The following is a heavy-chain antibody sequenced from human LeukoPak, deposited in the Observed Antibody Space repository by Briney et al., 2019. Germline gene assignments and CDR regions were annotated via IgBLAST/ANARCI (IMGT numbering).Heavy chain of an antibody. D-gene: IGHD6-13*01. V-gene: IGHV3-53*01. CDR3: ARAAAGDY. J-gene: IGHJ4*02. CDR2: IYSGGST. Sequence: GGSLRLSGAASGFTVSSNYMSWVRQAPGKGLEWVSVIYSGGSTYYADSVKGRFTISRDNSKNTLYLQMNSLRAEDTAVYYCARAAAGDYWGQGTLVTVSS. CDR1: GFTVSSNY.